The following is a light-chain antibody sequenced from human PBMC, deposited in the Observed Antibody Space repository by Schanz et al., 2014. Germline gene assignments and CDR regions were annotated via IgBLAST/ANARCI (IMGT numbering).Light chain of an antibody. CDR1: ESMSSW. V-gene: IGKV1-5*01. J-gene: IGKJ1*01. CDR2: EVS. CDR3: QQYFSYPWT. Sequence: DIQMTQSPSTLSASVGDRVTLTCRASESMSSWLAWYQQKPGKAPKLLIYEVSTLETGVPSRFSGSGSGTEFTLTISSLQPDDFATYYCQQYFSYPWTFGQGTKVEIK.